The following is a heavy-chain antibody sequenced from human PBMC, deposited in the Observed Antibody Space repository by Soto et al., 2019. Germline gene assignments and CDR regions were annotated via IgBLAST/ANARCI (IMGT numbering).Heavy chain of an antibody. CDR2: IIPFHGVT. D-gene: IGHD3-10*01. CDR3: TRDWEITVSTWSFGGF. CDR1: GGTFSPYT. V-gene: IGHV1-69*08. Sequence: QVQLVQSGAEVKKPGSSVKVSCKASGGTFSPYTINWVRQAPGQGLEWMGRIIPFHGVTNYAQKFQARATITADKSTSTAYMELSGPRFEDTAMYYCTRDWEITVSTWSFGGFWGRGTLVTVSS. J-gene: IGHJ4*02.